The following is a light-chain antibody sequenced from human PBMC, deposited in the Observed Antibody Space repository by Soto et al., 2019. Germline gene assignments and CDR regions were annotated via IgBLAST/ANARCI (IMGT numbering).Light chain of an antibody. CDR2: DAS. V-gene: IGKV1-5*01. CDR3: QQYNSYSPA. CDR1: QSISSW. Sequence: DIQMTQSPSTLSASVGDRVTITCRASQSISSWLAWYQQRPGKAPKLLIYDASSLQSGVPSRFSGSGSGTEFTLTRSSLQPDDVATYYCQQYNSYSPAFGQGTKVEIK. J-gene: IGKJ1*01.